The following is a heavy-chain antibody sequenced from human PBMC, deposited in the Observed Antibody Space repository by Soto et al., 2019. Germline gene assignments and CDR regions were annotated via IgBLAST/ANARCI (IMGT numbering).Heavy chain of an antibody. CDR3: TTDSGSRYFDWLLSTQNPDYYYGMDV. J-gene: IGHJ6*02. D-gene: IGHD3-9*01. CDR1: GFTFSNAW. CDR2: IKSKTDGGTT. Sequence: PGGSLRLSCAASGFTFSNAWMNWVRQAPGKGLEWVGRIKSKTDGGTTDYAAPVKGRFTISRDDSKNTLYLQMNSLKTEDTAVYYCTTDSGSRYFDWLLSTQNPDYYYGMDVWGQGTTVTVSS. V-gene: IGHV3-15*07.